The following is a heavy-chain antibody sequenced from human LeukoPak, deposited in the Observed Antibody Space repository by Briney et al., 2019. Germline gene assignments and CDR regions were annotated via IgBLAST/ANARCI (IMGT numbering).Heavy chain of an antibody. Sequence: GGSLRLSCAASGFTFSSYAMSWVRQAPGKGLEWVSAISGGGGSTYYADSVKGRFTISRDNSKNTLYLQMNSLRAEDTAVYYCAKDSEMATIGFDYWGQGTLVTVSS. CDR1: GFTFSSYA. CDR3: AKDSEMATIGFDY. D-gene: IGHD5-24*01. V-gene: IGHV3-23*01. J-gene: IGHJ4*02. CDR2: ISGGGGST.